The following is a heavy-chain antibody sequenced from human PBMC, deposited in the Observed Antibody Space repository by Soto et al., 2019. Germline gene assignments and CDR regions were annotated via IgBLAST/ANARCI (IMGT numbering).Heavy chain of an antibody. CDR3: ARLDGFGY. V-gene: IGHV4-4*02. D-gene: IGHD1-1*01. J-gene: IGHJ4*02. CDR1: GDSISSSNW. CDR2: IYHSGNT. Sequence: QVQLQESGPGLVKPSGTLSLTCAVSGDSISSSNWWSWVRQPPGKGLEWIGEIYHSGNTNYNPSLPGPFTISPDNSTDQFSLKLPSVPAADTAVYSCARLDGFGYWGQGTLVTVSS.